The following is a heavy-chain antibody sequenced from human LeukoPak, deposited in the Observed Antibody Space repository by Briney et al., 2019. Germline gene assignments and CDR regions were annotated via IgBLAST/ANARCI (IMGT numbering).Heavy chain of an antibody. CDR1: GGSISSGDYY. V-gene: IGHV4-30-4*01. CDR2: IYYSGST. CDR3: ARDRSLNLRNWFDP. Sequence: SETLSLTCTVSGGSISSGDYYWSWIRQPPGKGLEWIGYIYYSGSTYYNPSLKSRVTITVDTSKNQFSLKLRSVTAADTAVYYCARDRSLNLRNWFDPWGQGTLVTVSS. D-gene: IGHD1-14*01. J-gene: IGHJ5*02.